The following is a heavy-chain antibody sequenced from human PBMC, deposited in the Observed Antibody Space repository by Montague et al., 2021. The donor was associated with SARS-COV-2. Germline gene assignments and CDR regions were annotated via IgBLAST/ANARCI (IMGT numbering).Heavy chain of an antibody. CDR3: ARGGGRLQYSYYYGMDV. CDR1: GGSMINNY. V-gene: IGHV4-59*01. Sequence: SETLSLTCSVSGGSMINNYLSWIRQPPGKGLEWMGYIYYTGSTDXNPSLESRATLSIDTSKNEFSLKLTSVTAADTAVYYCARGGGRLQYSYYYGMDVWGQGTTVTVSS. J-gene: IGHJ6*02. D-gene: IGHD5-12*01. CDR2: IYYTGST.